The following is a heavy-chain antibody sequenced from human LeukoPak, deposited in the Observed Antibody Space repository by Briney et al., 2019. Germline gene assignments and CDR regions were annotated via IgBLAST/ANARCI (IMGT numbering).Heavy chain of an antibody. D-gene: IGHD5-24*01. J-gene: IGHJ4*02. V-gene: IGHV1-8*01. Sequence: ASVKVSCKASGYTFTSYDINWVRQATGQGLEWMGWMNPNSGNTSYAQKFQGRVTMTRNTSISTAYMELSSLRSEDTAVYYCARGEMATTSFDYWGQGTLVTVSS. CDR1: GYTFTSYD. CDR3: ARGEMATTSFDY. CDR2: MNPNSGNT.